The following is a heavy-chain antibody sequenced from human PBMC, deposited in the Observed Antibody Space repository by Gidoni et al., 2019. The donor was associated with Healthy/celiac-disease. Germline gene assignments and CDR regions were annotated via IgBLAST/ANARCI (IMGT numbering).Heavy chain of an antibody. D-gene: IGHD2-15*01. V-gene: IGHV4-39*01. CDR1: GGSISSSSYY. Sequence: QLQLQESGPGLVKPSETLSLTCTVSGGSISSSSYYWGWIRQPPGKGLEWIGSIYYSGSTYYNPSLKSRVTISVDTSKNQFSLKLSSVTAADTAVYYCARALGGKDIFDYWGQGTLVTVSS. CDR2: IYYSGST. CDR3: ARALGGKDIFDY. J-gene: IGHJ4*02.